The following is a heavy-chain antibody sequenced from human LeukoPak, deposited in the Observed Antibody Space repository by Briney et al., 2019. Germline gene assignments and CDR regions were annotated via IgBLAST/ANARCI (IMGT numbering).Heavy chain of an antibody. CDR3: ARDWWGSPDY. V-gene: IGHV1-3*01. Sequence: ASVKVSCKASGYTFTSYAMHWVRQAPGQRLEWMGWINAGNGNTKYSQKFQGRVTITRDTSTSTAYMELRSLRSDDTAVYYCARDWWGSPDYWGQGTLVTVSS. J-gene: IGHJ4*02. CDR2: INAGNGNT. D-gene: IGHD2-21*01. CDR1: GYTFTSYA.